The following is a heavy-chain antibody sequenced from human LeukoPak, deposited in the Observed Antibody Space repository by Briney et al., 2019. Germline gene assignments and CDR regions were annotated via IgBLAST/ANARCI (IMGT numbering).Heavy chain of an antibody. CDR3: AKDAQRGFDYSNSLEK. Sequence: PGGSLRLSCAASKFLFSHFGMHWVRQAPGEGLEWVAVVWSDGSNRYYADSVKGRFTVSRDNSHNTVYLQMNDLRPEDTAVYYCAKDAQRGFDYSNSLEKWGQGTLVTVAS. J-gene: IGHJ4*02. D-gene: IGHD4-11*01. CDR1: KFLFSHFG. V-gene: IGHV3-33*06. CDR2: VWSDGSNR.